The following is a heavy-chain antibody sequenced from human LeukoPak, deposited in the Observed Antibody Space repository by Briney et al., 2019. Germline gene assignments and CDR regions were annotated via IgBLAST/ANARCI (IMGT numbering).Heavy chain of an antibody. J-gene: IGHJ4*02. D-gene: IGHD1-26*01. CDR3: ARGQGVVGATTRGYFGY. CDR2: ISGSGLST. V-gene: IGHV3-23*01. Sequence: PGGSLRLSCAASGFTFHGYPMTWVRQAPGKGLEWVSTISGSGLSTYYADSVKGRFSISRDNSNQTLYLQMSSVRADDTAVYYCARGQGVVGATTRGYFGYWGQGALVTLSS. CDR1: GFTFHGYP.